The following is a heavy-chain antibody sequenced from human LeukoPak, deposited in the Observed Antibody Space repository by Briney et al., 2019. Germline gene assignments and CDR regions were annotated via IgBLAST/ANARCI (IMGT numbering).Heavy chain of an antibody. Sequence: GGSLRLSCAASGFTFTSYAMGWVRQAPGKGLEWVSSVSGSGDGTYYADSVKGRFTISRDNSKKTLDLHMDSLRAEDTAVYYCAKERLGGNYGDYAVDYWAREPWSPSPQ. V-gene: IGHV3-23*01. CDR2: VSGSGDGT. J-gene: IGHJ4*02. D-gene: IGHD4-17*01. CDR3: AKERLGGNYGDYAVDY. CDR1: GFTFTSYA.